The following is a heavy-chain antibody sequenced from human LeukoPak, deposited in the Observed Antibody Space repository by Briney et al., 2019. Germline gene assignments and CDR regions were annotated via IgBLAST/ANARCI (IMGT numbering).Heavy chain of an antibody. D-gene: IGHD6-13*01. V-gene: IGHV3-23*01. CDR2: ITNSGGDT. Sequence: GGSLRLSCAASGFTFSGYAMGWVRQAPGKGLEWVSAITNSGGDTYTADPVKGRFTISRDNSRNTLYLQMNSLSAEDTAVYYCAKGSSSSRPYYFDFWGQGTLVTVSS. CDR1: GFTFSGYA. J-gene: IGHJ4*02. CDR3: AKGSSSSRPYYFDF.